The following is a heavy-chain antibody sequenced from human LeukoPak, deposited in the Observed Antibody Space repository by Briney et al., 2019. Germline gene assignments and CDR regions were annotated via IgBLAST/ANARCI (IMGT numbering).Heavy chain of an antibody. CDR2: ISSSGTTI. D-gene: IGHD3-10*01. V-gene: IGHV3-11*04. J-gene: IGHJ6*02. CDR3: ARASSYDYTYYGMDV. CDR1: GFTVSSNY. Sequence: GRSLRLSCAASGFTVSSNYMSWDRQAPGKWLEWVSYISSSGTTIYYADSVKGRFTISRDNAKNSLYLQMNSLRAEDTAVYYCARASSYDYTYYGMDVWGQGTTVTVSS.